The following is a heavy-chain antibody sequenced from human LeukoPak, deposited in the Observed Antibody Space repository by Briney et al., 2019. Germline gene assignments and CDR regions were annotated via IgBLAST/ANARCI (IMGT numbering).Heavy chain of an antibody. V-gene: IGHV3-30*02. D-gene: IGHD3-3*01. CDR3: AKYGSVLRFLEWLSS. Sequence: GGSLRLSCAASGFTFSSYGMHWVRQAPGKGLEWVAFIRYDGSNKYYADSVKGRFTISTDNSKNTLYLQMNSLRAEDTAVYYCAKYGSVLRFLEWLSSSGKGTPVTVSS. CDR1: GFTFSSYG. CDR2: IRYDGSNK. J-gene: IGHJ5*02.